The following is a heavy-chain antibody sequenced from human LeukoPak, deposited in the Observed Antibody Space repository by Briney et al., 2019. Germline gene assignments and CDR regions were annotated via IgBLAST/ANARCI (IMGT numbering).Heavy chain of an antibody. J-gene: IGHJ5*02. V-gene: IGHV4-39*07. Sequence: SSETLSLTCAVSGGSISSSSYYWGGKRQRPGKGREGIVSNYDRGSTYKNPARKSRVTISVYKSKNTLSLKLSSVTAADTAVYYCARDLTRWAFPPWGQGTLVSVSS. CDR1: GGSISSSSYY. CDR3: ARDLTRWAFPP. CDR2: NYDRGST. D-gene: IGHD4-11*01.